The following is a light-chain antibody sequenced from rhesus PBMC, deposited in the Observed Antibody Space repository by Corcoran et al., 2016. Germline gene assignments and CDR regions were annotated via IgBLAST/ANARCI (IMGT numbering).Light chain of an antibody. V-gene: IGKV1-18*01. CDR2: AAF. CDR1: QGISSW. Sequence: DIQMTQSPSSLSASVGDKVTITCRASQGISSWLAWYQQKPGKAPKLLIYAAFSLQSGVPSRFSGSGSGTEYMLTISSLPPEDFATYYCQQGDNTPYSFGQGTKVEIK. J-gene: IGKJ2*01. CDR3: QQGDNTPYS.